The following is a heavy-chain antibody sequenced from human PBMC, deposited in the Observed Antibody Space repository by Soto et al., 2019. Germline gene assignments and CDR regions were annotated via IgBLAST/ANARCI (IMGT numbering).Heavy chain of an antibody. CDR1: GFTFSSYG. V-gene: IGHV3-33*01. CDR3: ARAKTGNYYYGMDV. Sequence: QVQLVESGGGVVQPGRSLRLSCAASGFTFSSYGMHWVRQAPGKGLEWVAVIWYDGSNKYYADSVKGRFTISRDNSKNTLYLQMNSLRAEDTAVYYCARAKTGNYYYGMDVWGQGTTVTVSS. CDR2: IWYDGSNK. D-gene: IGHD3-9*01. J-gene: IGHJ6*02.